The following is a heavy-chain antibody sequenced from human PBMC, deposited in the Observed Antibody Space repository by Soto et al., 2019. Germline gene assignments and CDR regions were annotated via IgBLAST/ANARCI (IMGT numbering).Heavy chain of an antibody. Sequence: QVQLVESGGGVVQPGRSLRLSCAASGFTFSSYGMHWVRQAPGKGLEWVAVMSYEGSNKYYADSVQGRFTISRDNSKNSLHLQMNSLSAEDTAVYYCAKDGGDSGYGADAFALWGQGTMVTVSS. CDR2: MSYEGSNK. V-gene: IGHV3-30*18. CDR1: GFTFSSYG. J-gene: IGHJ3*01. D-gene: IGHD5-12*01. CDR3: AKDGGDSGYGADAFAL.